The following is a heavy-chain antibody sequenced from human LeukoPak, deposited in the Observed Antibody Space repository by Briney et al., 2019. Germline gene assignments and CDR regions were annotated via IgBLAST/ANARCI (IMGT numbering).Heavy chain of an antibody. D-gene: IGHD2-21*01. CDR3: ARSLIIVSSRESYYFDY. CDR1: GYTFTSYG. Sequence: ASVKVSCKASGYTFTSYGISWVRQAPGQGLEWMGWISAYNGNTNYAQKLQGRVTMTTDTSTSTAYMELRSLRSDDTAVYYCARSLIIVSSRESYYFDYWGQGTLVTVSS. CDR2: ISAYNGNT. J-gene: IGHJ4*02. V-gene: IGHV1-18*01.